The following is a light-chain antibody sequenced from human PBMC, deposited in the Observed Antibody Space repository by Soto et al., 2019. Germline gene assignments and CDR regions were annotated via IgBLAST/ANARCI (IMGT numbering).Light chain of an antibody. J-gene: IGKJ1*01. CDR1: RSGSIRY. CDR2: GAS. CDR3: HQYGDSPWT. V-gene: IGKV3-20*01. Sequence: EILLTQSPGTLSLSPGERVTLSCRAGRSGSIRYLAWYQQKPGQAPKLLIYGASTRATGIPDRFSGSGSGTDFSLTISRLEPEDFPVYYCHQYGDSPWTFGQGTKVEIK.